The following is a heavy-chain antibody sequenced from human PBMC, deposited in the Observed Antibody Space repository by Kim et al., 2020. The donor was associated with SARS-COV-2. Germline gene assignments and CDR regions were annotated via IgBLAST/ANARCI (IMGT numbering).Heavy chain of an antibody. J-gene: IGHJ5*02. CDR2: VYYTGST. Sequence: SETLSLTCSVSGGSISSYYWSWIRQPPGETLEWIGYVYYTGSTNYNPSLKSRVTIALDTSKNQFSLTLTSVTAADTAVYYCATLTYSSTWYWFDPWGQGTLVTVSS. V-gene: IGHV4-59*03. D-gene: IGHD6-13*01. CDR3: ATLTYSSTWYWFDP. CDR1: GGSISSYY.